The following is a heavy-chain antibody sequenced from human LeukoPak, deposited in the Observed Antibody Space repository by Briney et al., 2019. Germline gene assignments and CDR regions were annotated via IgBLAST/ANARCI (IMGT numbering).Heavy chain of an antibody. J-gene: IGHJ4*02. V-gene: IGHV3-30*02. CDR3: ATEALDF. CDR2: ERYDGSDK. Sequence: GGSLRLSCAASAFTFSTYGMHWVRQAPGKGLEWVAFERYDGSDKYYADSVKGRFTISRDNSKNTLYLQMNSLRAEDTAVYYCATEALDFWGQGILVTVSS. CDR1: AFTFSTYG.